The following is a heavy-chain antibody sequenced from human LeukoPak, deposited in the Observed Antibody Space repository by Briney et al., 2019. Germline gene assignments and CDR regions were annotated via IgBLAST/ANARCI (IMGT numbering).Heavy chain of an antibody. D-gene: IGHD6-19*01. CDR1: GYTFTSYG. CDR2: ISAYNGNT. V-gene: IGHV1-18*01. Sequence: GASVKVSCKASGYTFTSYGISWVRQAPGQGLECMGWISAYNGNTNYAQKLQGRVTMTTDTSTSTAYMELRSLRSDDTAVYYCARDSSIAVAHTADYWGQGTLVTVSS. CDR3: ARDSSIAVAHTADY. J-gene: IGHJ4*02.